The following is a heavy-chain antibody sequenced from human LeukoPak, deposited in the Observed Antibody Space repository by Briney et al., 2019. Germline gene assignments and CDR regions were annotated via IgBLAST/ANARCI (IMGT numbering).Heavy chain of an antibody. J-gene: IGHJ4*02. CDR3: ARGAFSGNDY. D-gene: IGHD5-12*01. Sequence: GGSLRLSCAASGFTFSSYSMNWVRQAPGRGLEWVSYISSSTSTIYYADSVRGRFTISRDNAKNSLYLQMNSLRDDDTAVYYCARGAFSGNDYWGQGTLVTVSS. CDR1: GFTFSSYS. V-gene: IGHV3-48*02. CDR2: ISSSTSTI.